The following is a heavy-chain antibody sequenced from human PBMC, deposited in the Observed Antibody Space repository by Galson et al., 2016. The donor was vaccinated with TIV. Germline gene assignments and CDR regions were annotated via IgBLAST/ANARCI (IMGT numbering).Heavy chain of an antibody. Sequence: LSLTCTVSGGSITNYYGSWIRQPPGKGLEWIGYIYYSGSTNYNPSLKSRVTISVDTSKNQFSLKLSSVTAADTAVYYCARLTYPLYFYGTEVWGQGTTVTVSS. CDR1: GGSITNYY. D-gene: IGHD1-20*01. J-gene: IGHJ6*02. CDR2: IYYSGST. CDR3: ARLTYPLYFYGTEV. V-gene: IGHV4-59*08.